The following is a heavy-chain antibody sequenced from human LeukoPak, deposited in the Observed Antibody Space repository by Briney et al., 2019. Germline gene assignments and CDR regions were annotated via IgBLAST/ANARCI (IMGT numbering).Heavy chain of an antibody. CDR3: ARGYYYGSGSYYNAGVLDY. Sequence: GGSLRLSCAASGFTFKRYHMSWVRQAPGKGLDWVSSIDGGGTNTYYADSVKGRFTISRDNSKNTLYLQMNSLRAEDTAVYYCARGYYYGSGSYYNAGVLDYWGQGTLVTVSS. CDR2: IDGGGTNT. V-gene: IGHV3-23*01. J-gene: IGHJ4*02. CDR1: GFTFKRYH. D-gene: IGHD3-10*01.